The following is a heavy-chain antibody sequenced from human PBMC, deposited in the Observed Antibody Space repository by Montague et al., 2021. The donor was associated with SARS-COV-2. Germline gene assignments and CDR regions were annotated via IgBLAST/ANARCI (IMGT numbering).Heavy chain of an antibody. Sequence: CAISGDSVVENRRTSEELTQESPTDLHWVGRPYYRYKWYSDYAPSLRGRLTVNPDASKNEFSLELNYVTPEDTAVYYCVRYSGWFYFDFWGQGTLGTVSS. V-gene: IGHV6-1*01. J-gene: IGHJ4*02. CDR3: VRYSGWFYFDF. CDR1: GDSVVENRRT. CDR2: PYYRYKWYS. D-gene: IGHD6-19*01.